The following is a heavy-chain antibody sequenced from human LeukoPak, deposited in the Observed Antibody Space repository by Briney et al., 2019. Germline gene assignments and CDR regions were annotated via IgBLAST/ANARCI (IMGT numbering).Heavy chain of an antibody. CDR1: GFTFSSYW. V-gene: IGHV3-7*01. Sequence: TGGSLRLSCAASGFTFSSYWMSWVRQAPGKGLEWVANIKQDGSEKYYVDSVKGRFTISRDNAKNSLYLQMNSLRAEDTAVYYCVRLERWGIVLQSYYFDYWGQGTLVTVSS. J-gene: IGHJ4*02. CDR2: IKQDGSEK. D-gene: IGHD3-16*01. CDR3: VRLERWGIVLQSYYFDY.